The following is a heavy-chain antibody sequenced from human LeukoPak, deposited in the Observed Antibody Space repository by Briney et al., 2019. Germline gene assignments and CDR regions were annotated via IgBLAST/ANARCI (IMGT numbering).Heavy chain of an antibody. Sequence: GGSLRLSCAASGFMFTTYWMTWVRQAPGKGPEWVANIKPDGSETYYVDSVKGRFTISRDNTKNLLYLQMNSPRGEDAAVYYCGGFGYEAAVDLWGQGTLVTVSS. V-gene: IGHV3-7*01. D-gene: IGHD6-13*01. CDR1: GFMFTTYW. CDR3: GGFGYEAAVDL. J-gene: IGHJ4*02. CDR2: IKPDGSET.